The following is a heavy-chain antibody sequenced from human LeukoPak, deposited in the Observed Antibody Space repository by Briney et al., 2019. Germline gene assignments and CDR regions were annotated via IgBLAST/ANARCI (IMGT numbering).Heavy chain of an antibody. V-gene: IGHV3-7*03. D-gene: IGHD6-13*01. J-gene: IGHJ4*02. CDR3: ARIAAAGNRRLNY. CDR1: GFTFSTYW. CDR2: IRQDGSDK. Sequence: PGGSLRLSCEASGFTFSTYWMSWVRQAPGKGLEWVANIRQDGSDKYFVDSVKGRFTISRDNAKNSVHLQMNSLGAEDTAVYYCARIAAAGNRRLNYWGQGTLVTVSS.